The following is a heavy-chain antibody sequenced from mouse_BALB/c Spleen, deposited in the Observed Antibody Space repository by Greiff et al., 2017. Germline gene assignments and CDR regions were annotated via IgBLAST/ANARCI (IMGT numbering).Heavy chain of an antibody. CDR3: ARLRDGYYSYAMDY. V-gene: IGHV5-17*02. CDR1: GFTFSSFG. J-gene: IGHJ4*01. Sequence: DVQLVESGGGLVQPGGSRKLSCAASGFTFSSFGMHWVRQAPEKGLEWVAYISSGSSTIYYADTVKGRFTISRDNPKNTLFLQMTSLRSEDTAMYYCARLRDGYYSYAMDYWGQGTSVTVSS. D-gene: IGHD2-3*01. CDR2: ISSGSSTI.